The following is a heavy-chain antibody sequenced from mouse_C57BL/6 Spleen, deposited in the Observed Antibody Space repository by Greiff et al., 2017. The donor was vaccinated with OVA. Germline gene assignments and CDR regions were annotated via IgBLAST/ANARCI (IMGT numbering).Heavy chain of an antibody. CDR1: GYTFTSYW. CDR3: AGDYGSSHWYIDV. Sequence: QVQLQQPGAELVRPGSSVKLSCKASGYTFTSYWMHWVKQRPIKGLEWIGNIDPSDSETPYNQKFKDKATLTVDKSSSTAYMQLSSLTSEDSAVYYCAGDYGSSHWYIDVWGTGTTVTDSS. D-gene: IGHD1-1*01. J-gene: IGHJ1*03. V-gene: IGHV1-52*01. CDR2: IDPSDSET.